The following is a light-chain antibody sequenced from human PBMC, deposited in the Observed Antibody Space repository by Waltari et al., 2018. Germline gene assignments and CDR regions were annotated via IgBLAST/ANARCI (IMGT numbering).Light chain of an antibody. J-gene: IGLJ1*01. CDR1: SPDIGAHY. CDR3: AAWDDNLLYV. V-gene: IGLV1-47*01. CDR2: GNT. Sequence: QSVLTQPPSASGTPGQRVTISCSGSSPDIGAHYVYWYKQLPGPAPKLLIYGNTQRPSGVPDRFSGSKSGTSASLAISDLRSEDEADYYCAAWDDNLLYVFGTGTKVTVL.